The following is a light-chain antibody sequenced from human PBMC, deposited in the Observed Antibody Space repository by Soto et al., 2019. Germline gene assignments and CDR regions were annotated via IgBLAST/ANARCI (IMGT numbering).Light chain of an antibody. Sequence: QSLLTQPPSASGTPGQRVTISCSGSSSNIGSNYVYWYQQLPGTAPKLLIYRNTQRPSGVPDRFSGCKSGTSASLAISGLRSEDDADYYCAAWDDSLSGLYVFGTGTKVTVL. V-gene: IGLV1-47*01. CDR2: RNT. J-gene: IGLJ1*01. CDR1: SSNIGSNY. CDR3: AAWDDSLSGLYV.